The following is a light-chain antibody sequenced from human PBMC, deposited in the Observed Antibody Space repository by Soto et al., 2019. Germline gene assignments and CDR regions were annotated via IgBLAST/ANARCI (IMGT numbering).Light chain of an antibody. CDR2: GNS. Sequence: QSVLTQPPSVSGAPGQRVTIACTGRSSNIGAGYDVHWYQQLPGTAPKLLIYGNSNRPSGVPDRFSGSKSGTSASLAITGLQAEDEADYYCQSYDSSLSGWVFGGGPKVTV. CDR3: QSYDSSLSGWV. CDR1: SSNIGAGYD. V-gene: IGLV1-40*01. J-gene: IGLJ3*02.